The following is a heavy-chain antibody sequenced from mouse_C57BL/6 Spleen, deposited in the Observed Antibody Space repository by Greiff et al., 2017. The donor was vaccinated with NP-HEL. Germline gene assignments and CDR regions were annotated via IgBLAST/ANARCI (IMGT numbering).Heavy chain of an antibody. Sequence: VQLQQSGAELVRPGASVTLSCKASGYTFTDYEMHWVKQTPVHGLAWIGAIDPETGGTAYNQKFKGKAILTADKSSSTAYMELRSLTSEDSAVYYCTNYGSSPHFDYWGQGTTLTVSS. CDR3: TNYGSSPHFDY. J-gene: IGHJ2*01. CDR2: IDPETGGT. CDR1: GYTFTDYE. D-gene: IGHD1-1*01. V-gene: IGHV1-15*01.